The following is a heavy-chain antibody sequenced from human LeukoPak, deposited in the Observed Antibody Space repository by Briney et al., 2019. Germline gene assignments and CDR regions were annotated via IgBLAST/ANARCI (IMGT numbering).Heavy chain of an antibody. J-gene: IGHJ4*02. CDR1: GGPINSYY. Sequence: PSETLSLACTVSGGPINSYYWTWIRQPPGKGLEGLGYIYYSGSTNYNPSLKSRVTISLDTSKNQFSLRLTSVTAADTAVYYCARNRVVGAPNFDYWGQETLVTVFS. CDR2: IYYSGST. V-gene: IGHV4-59*01. D-gene: IGHD1-26*01. CDR3: ARNRVVGAPNFDY.